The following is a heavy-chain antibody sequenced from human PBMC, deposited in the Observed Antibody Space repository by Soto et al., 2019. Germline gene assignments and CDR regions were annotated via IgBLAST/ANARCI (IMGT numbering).Heavy chain of an antibody. CDR3: ARGAMANFDY. CDR1: GGTFGSQG. J-gene: IGHJ4*02. CDR2: FIAMLGTP. D-gene: IGHD5-18*01. V-gene: IGHV1-69*13. Sequence: SVKVSCKASGGTFGSQGIAWVRQAPGQGLEWMGGFIAMLGTPTYAKKVQGRATISADESLTSSYLELRSLGSEDTGVYFCARGAMANFDYWGQGTVVTVSS.